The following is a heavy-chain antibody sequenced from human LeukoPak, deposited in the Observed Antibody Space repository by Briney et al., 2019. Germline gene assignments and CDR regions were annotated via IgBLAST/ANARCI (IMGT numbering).Heavy chain of an antibody. J-gene: IGHJ4*02. CDR2: INPNSGGT. CDR3: ARQGLRYFDWLLFGY. D-gene: IGHD3-9*01. CDR1: GYTFTSYD. Sequence: ASVNVSCKASGYTFTSYDINWVRQATGQGLEWMGWINPNSGGTNYAQKFQGWVTMTRDTSISTAYMELSRLRSDDTAVYYCARQGLRYFDWLLFGYWGQGTLVTVSS. V-gene: IGHV1-2*04.